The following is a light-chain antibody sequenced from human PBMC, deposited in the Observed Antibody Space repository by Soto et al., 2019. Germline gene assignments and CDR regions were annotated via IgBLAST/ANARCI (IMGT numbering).Light chain of an antibody. V-gene: IGLV4-69*01. CDR2: VNSDGSH. J-gene: IGLJ2*01. Sequence: QSVLTQSPSASASLGASVKLTCTLSSGHSSYAIAWHQQQPEKGPRYLMKVNSDGSHNKGDGIPDRFSGSSSGAERYLTISCLQSEEEADYYCQTGDPGGSVVFGGGTKLTVL. CDR3: QTGDPGGSVV. CDR1: SGHSSYA.